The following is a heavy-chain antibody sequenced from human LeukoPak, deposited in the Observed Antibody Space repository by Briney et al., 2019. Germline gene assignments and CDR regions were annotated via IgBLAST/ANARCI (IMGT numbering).Heavy chain of an antibody. CDR2: IYYSGTT. D-gene: IGHD3-22*01. V-gene: IGHV4-30-4*08. CDR1: GGSISSGDYY. Sequence: PSQTLSLTCTVSGGSISSGDYYWSWIRQPPGKGLEWIGYIYYSGTTYYNPSLKSRVTISIDTSKNQFSPNLSSVTVADTAVYYCAREITTASRLDYWGQGTLVTVSS. J-gene: IGHJ4*02. CDR3: AREITTASRLDY.